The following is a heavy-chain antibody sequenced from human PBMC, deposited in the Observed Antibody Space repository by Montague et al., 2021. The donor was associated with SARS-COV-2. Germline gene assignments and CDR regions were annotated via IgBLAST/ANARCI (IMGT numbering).Heavy chain of an antibody. D-gene: IGHD3-22*01. V-gene: IGHV5-51*07. Sequence: QSGAEVKAPGESLKISCKGSGYSFTSYWIGWVHQMPGKGLEWMGIIYPGDSDTRYSPSFQGQVTISADKSISTAYLQWSGLKASDTAIYYCARVTDYYYDTSGYWDAFDIWGQGTMVTVSS. CDR3: ARVTDYYYDTSGYWDAFDI. CDR2: IYPGDSDT. J-gene: IGHJ3*02. CDR1: GYSFTSYW.